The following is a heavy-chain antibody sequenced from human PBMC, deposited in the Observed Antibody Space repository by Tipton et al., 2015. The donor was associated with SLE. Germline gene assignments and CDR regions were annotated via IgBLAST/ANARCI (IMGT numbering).Heavy chain of an antibody. CDR3: AGYDFWIGNDSFDN. D-gene: IGHD3-3*01. CDR1: GGSIGNNY. CDR2: FYTDGST. V-gene: IGHV4-4*07. Sequence: TLSLTCTVSGGSIGNNYWNWIRQSTGKGLEWLGRFYTDGSTRHKPSLESRLSPSFESRVTISVDTSKNQFSLKLSSVTAADTAVYYCAGYDFWIGNDSFDNWGQGTMVIVSS. J-gene: IGHJ3*02.